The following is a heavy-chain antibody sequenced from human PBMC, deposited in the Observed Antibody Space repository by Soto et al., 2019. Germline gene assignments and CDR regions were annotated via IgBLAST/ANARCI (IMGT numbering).Heavy chain of an antibody. CDR3: ARGGSDYYDSRYYYYGMDV. CDR1: GGTFSSYA. D-gene: IGHD3-22*01. J-gene: IGHJ6*02. CDR2: IIPIFGTA. Sequence: GASVKVSCKASGGTFSSYAISWVRQAPGQGLEWMGGIIPIFGTANYAQKFQGRVTITADESTSTAYMELSSLRSEDTAVYYCARGGSDYYDSRYYYYGMDVWGQGTTVTVSS. V-gene: IGHV1-69*13.